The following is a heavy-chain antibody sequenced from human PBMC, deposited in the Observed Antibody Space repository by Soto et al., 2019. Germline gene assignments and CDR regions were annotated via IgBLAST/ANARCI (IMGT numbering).Heavy chain of an antibody. CDR2: ISAYNGNT. D-gene: IGHD1-1*01. V-gene: IGHV1-18*01. CDR3: ARIPSTTGTVVGWFDP. J-gene: IGHJ5*02. Sequence: ASVKVSCKASGYTFTSYGISWVRQAPGQGLEWMGWISAYNGNTNYAQKLQGRVTMTTDTSTSTAYMELRSLRSDDTAVYYCARIPSTTGTVVGWFDPWGQGTLVTVSS. CDR1: GYTFTSYG.